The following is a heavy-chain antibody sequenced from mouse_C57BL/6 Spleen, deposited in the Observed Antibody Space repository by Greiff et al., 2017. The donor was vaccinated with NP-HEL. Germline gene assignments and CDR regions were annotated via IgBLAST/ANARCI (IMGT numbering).Heavy chain of an antibody. Sequence: EVMLVESGGGLVKPGGSLKLSCAASGFTFSSYAMSWVRQTPEKRLEWVATISDGGSYTYYPDNVKGRFTISRDNAKNNLYLQMSHLKSEDTAMYYCARDQITTVVPFDYWGQGTTLTVSS. CDR1: GFTFSSYA. CDR3: ARDQITTVVPFDY. CDR2: ISDGGSYT. V-gene: IGHV5-4*01. D-gene: IGHD1-1*01. J-gene: IGHJ2*01.